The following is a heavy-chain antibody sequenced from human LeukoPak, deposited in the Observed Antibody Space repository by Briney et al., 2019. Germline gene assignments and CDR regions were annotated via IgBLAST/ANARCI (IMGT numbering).Heavy chain of an antibody. V-gene: IGHV1-69*13. Sequence: SVKVSCKASGGTFSSYAISWVRQAPGQGLEWMGGIIPIFGTANYAQKFQGRVTITADESTSTAYMELSSLRSEDTAVYYCARRKVGATIAFDIWGQGTMVTVSS. CDR2: IIPIFGTA. CDR3: ARRKVGATIAFDI. J-gene: IGHJ3*02. CDR1: GGTFSSYA. D-gene: IGHD1-26*01.